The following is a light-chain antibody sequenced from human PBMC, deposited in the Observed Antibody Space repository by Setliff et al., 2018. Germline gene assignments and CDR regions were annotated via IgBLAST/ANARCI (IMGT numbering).Light chain of an antibody. CDR2: EVT. V-gene: IGLV2-8*01. J-gene: IGLJ1*01. CDR1: SSDVGGYKY. Sequence: QSALTQPPSASGSPGQSVTISCTGTSSDVGGYKYVSWFQQHPGKASKLMIYEVTKRPSGVPDRFSGSKSGNTASLTVSVLQAEDEADYYCTSYAGSNNYVFGTGTKVTVL. CDR3: TSYAGSNNYV.